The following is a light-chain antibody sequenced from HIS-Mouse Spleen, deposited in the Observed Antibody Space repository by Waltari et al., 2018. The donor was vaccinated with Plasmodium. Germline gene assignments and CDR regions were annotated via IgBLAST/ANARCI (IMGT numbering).Light chain of an antibody. V-gene: IGLV2-8*01. CDR3: SSYAGSNNLV. CDR1: SSDVGGYNY. CDR2: LVS. J-gene: IGLJ2*01. Sequence: QSALTQPPSASGSPGQSVTISCTGTSSDVGGYNYVSWYQQHPGKAPKLMIYLVSKRPSGVPDRFSGSKSGNTASLTVSGLQAEDEADYYCSSYAGSNNLVFGGGTKLTVL.